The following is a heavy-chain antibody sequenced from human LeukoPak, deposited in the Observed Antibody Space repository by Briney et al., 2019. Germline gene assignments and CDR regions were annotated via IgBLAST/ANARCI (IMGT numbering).Heavy chain of an antibody. J-gene: IGHJ4*02. CDR2: IDSGSDDI. Sequence: GGSLRLSCAASGFSFSLYAMNWVRQAPGKDLEWISYIDSGSDDILHADSVRGRFAISRDNAKNTLYLEMNSLRAEDTAVYYCARDTYRPQLIDSWGQGTLVTVSS. V-gene: IGHV3-21*05. D-gene: IGHD5-18*01. CDR3: ARDTYRPQLIDS. CDR1: GFSFSLYA.